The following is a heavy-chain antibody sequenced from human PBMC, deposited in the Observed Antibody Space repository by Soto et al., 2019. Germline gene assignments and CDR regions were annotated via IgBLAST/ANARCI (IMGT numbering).Heavy chain of an antibody. Sequence: ASVKVSCKASGYTFTTYAMHWVRQAPGQRLEWMGWINAGNGNTKYSQKFQGRVTITRDTSASTAYMELSSLRSEDTAVYYCARAPPWYDFWSGYYLDYWGQGTLVTVT. J-gene: IGHJ4*02. CDR1: GYTFTTYA. D-gene: IGHD3-3*01. CDR2: INAGNGNT. CDR3: ARAPPWYDFWSGYYLDY. V-gene: IGHV1-3*01.